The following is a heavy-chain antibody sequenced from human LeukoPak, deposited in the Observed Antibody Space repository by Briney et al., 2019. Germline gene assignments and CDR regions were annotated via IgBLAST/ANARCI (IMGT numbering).Heavy chain of an antibody. CDR2: IIPIFGTA. V-gene: IGHV1-69*05. D-gene: IGHD2-2*01. CDR1: GGTFSSYA. Sequence: ASVKVSCKASGGTFSSYAISWVRQAPGQGLGWMGGIIPIFGTANYAQKFQGRVTITTDESTSTAYMELSSLRSEDTAVYYCARVVVVPADLKYYYYYYYMDVWGKGTTVTVSS. J-gene: IGHJ6*03. CDR3: ARVVVVPADLKYYYYYYYMDV.